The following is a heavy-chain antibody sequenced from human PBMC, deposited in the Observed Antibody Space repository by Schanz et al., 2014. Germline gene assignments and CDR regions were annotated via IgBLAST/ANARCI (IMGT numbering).Heavy chain of an antibody. CDR1: GFTFSTYY. Sequence: EVQLLESGGGLVQPGGSLRLSCAASGFTFSTYYMNWVCQAPGKGLEWVGRITNKPNNYNTEYAASVKGRFTISRDDSRNSLYLQMSSLKTEDTAVYYCVRLDVHDYWGQGTLVTVSA. CDR3: VRLDVHDY. D-gene: IGHD3-16*01. V-gene: IGHV3-72*01. CDR2: ITNKPNNYNT. J-gene: IGHJ4*02.